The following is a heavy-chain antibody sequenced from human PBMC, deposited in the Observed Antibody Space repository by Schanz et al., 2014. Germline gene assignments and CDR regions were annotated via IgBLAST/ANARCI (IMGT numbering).Heavy chain of an antibody. J-gene: IGHJ4*02. CDR2: IIPILGIA. CDR1: RSTFSSYT. CDR3: AKDLYNYGIFDY. V-gene: IGHV1-69*08. D-gene: IGHD3-16*01. Sequence: QVQLVQSGAEVKKPGSSVKVSCKASRSTFSSYTISWVRQAPGQGLEWMGRIIPILGIANYAQKFQGRVTITADKSTFTAYMDVSSLRSEDTAVYYCAKDLYNYGIFDYWGQGTLVTVSS.